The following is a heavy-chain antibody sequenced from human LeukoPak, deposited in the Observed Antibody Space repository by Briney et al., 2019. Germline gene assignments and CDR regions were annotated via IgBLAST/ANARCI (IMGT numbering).Heavy chain of an antibody. CDR2: IYYSGST. CDR3: ARASSGYYYFDY. CDR1: VGSISSGCYY. V-gene: IGHV4-31*03. Sequence: SQTLSLTCTVPVGSISSGCYYWSWIRQHPGKGLEWIGYIYYSGSTYYNPSLKSRVTISVDTSKNQFSLKLSSVTAADTAVYYCARASSGYYYFDYWGQGTLVTVSS. D-gene: IGHD3-22*01. J-gene: IGHJ4*02.